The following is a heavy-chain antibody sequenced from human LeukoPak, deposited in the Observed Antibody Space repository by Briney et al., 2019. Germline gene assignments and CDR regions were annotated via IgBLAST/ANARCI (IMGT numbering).Heavy chain of an antibody. CDR3: ARARVDYGDYGGYYYYMDV. CDR2: IYTSGST. D-gene: IGHD4-17*01. J-gene: IGHJ6*03. CDR1: GGSISSGSYY. V-gene: IGHV4-61*02. Sequence: PSETLSLTCTVSGGSISSGSYYWSWIRQPAGKGLEWIGRIYTSGSTNYNPSLKSRVTISVDKSKNQFSLKLSSETAADTAVYYCARARVDYGDYGGYYYYMDVWGKGTTVTVSS.